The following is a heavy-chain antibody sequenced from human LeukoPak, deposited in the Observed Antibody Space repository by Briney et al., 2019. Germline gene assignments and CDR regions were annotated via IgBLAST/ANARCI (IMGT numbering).Heavy chain of an antibody. J-gene: IGHJ5*02. CDR3: ARDRWFNP. V-gene: IGHV4-59*01. CDR1: GGSISSYY. Sequence: PSETQSLTCTVSGGSISSYYWSWIRQPPGKGLEWIGYIYYSGSTYYNPSLKSRVTISVDTSKNQFSLRLNSVTAADTAVYYCARDRWFNPWGQGTLVTVSS. CDR2: IYYSGST.